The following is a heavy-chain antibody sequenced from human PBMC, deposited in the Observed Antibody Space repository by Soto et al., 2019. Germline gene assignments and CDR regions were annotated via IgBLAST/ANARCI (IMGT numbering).Heavy chain of an antibody. V-gene: IGHV3-23*01. Sequence: GGSLRLSCAASGFTFSSYAMSWVRQAPGKGLEWVSAISGSGGSTYYADSVKGRFTISRDNSKNTLYLQMNSLRAEDTAVYYCAKLSSSGWYGHIDYWGQGALVTVSS. CDR2: ISGSGGST. CDR3: AKLSSSGWYGHIDY. J-gene: IGHJ4*02. CDR1: GFTFSSYA. D-gene: IGHD6-19*01.